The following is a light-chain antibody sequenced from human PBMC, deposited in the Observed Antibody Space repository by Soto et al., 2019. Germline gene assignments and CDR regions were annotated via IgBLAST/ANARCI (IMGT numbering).Light chain of an antibody. CDR1: QSVSSN. V-gene: IGKV3-15*01. J-gene: IGKJ5*01. Sequence: EIAMTQSPATLSVSPRERATISCMASQSVSSNLAWYQQKPGQAPRLLIYGASTRATGIPARFSGSGSGTEFTLTISSLQSEDFAVYYCQQHGSSPITFGQGTRLEIK. CDR2: GAS. CDR3: QQHGSSPIT.